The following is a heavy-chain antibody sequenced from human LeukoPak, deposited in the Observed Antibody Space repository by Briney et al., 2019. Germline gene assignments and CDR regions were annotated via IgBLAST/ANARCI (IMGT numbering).Heavy chain of an antibody. V-gene: IGHV3-11*05. CDR3: ARVLEYTYGYGY. CDR2: ISSSSSYT. D-gene: IGHD5-18*01. CDR1: GFTFSDYY. J-gene: IGHJ4*02. Sequence: GGSLRLSCAASGFTFSDYYMSWIRQAPGKGLEWVSYISSSSSYTNYADSVKGRFTISRDNAKNSLYLQMNSLRAEDTAVYYCARVLEYTYGYGYWGQGTLVTASS.